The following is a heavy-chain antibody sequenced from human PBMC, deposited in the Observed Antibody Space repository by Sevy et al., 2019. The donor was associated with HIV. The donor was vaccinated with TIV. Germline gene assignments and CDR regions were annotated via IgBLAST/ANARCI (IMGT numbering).Heavy chain of an antibody. J-gene: IGHJ4*02. CDR1: GFTFSSYA. V-gene: IGHV3-30-3*01. CDR3: ARDLSISFVRAPEY. D-gene: IGHD3-10*01. Sequence: GGSLRLSCAASGFTFSSYAMHWVRQAPGKGLEWVAVISYDGSNKYYADSVKGRFTISRDNSKNTLYLQMNSLRAEDTAVYYCARDLSISFVRAPEYWGQGTLVTVSS. CDR2: ISYDGSNK.